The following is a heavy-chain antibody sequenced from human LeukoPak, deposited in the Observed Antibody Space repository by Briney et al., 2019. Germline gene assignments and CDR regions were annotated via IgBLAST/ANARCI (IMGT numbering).Heavy chain of an antibody. CDR3: ARVPADIVATYYMDV. J-gene: IGHJ6*03. CDR1: GGSISSGTYY. V-gene: IGHV4-61*02. D-gene: IGHD5-12*01. Sequence: NASETLSLTCTVSGGSISSGTYYWSWIRQPAGKGLEWIGRIYTSGSTKYNPSLKSRVTISVDTSKNQFSLKLSSVTAADTAVYYCARVPADIVATYYMDVWGKGTTVTVSS. CDR2: IYTSGST.